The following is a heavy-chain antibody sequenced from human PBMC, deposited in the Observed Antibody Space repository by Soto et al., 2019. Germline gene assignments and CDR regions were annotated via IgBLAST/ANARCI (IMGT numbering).Heavy chain of an antibody. V-gene: IGHV1-46*01. CDR1: GYTFAYHF. J-gene: IGHJ4*02. CDR3: ARAEELATIRFEH. Sequence: EASVKVSCKASGYTFAYHFIHWVRQAPGQGLEWMGVINPTGGPTSYAQKFQGRVSMTRDTSTSTVYMELSTLRYEDTAIYYCARAEELATIRFEHWGQGTLVTVSS. D-gene: IGHD3-10*01. CDR2: INPTGGPT.